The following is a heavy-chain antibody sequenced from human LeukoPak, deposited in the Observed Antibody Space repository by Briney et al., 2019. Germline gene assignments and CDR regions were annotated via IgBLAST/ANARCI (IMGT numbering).Heavy chain of an antibody. CDR1: GYTFTSYD. D-gene: IGHD1-26*01. V-gene: IGHV1-8*01. Sequence: ASVKVSCKASGYTFTSYDINWVRQATGQGLEWMGWMNPNSGNTGYAQKFQGRVTMTRNTSISTAYMELRSLRSDDTAVYYCASDGNSGSYPGYFDYWGQGTLVTVSS. CDR2: MNPNSGNT. CDR3: ASDGNSGSYPGYFDY. J-gene: IGHJ4*02.